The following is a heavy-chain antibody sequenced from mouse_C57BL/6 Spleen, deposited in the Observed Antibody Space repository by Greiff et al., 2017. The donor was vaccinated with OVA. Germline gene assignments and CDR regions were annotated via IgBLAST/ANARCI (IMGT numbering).Heavy chain of an antibody. CDR3: ARSPYDYGGAWFAY. J-gene: IGHJ3*01. Sequence: QVQLQQSGAELVRPGSSVKLSCTASGYTFTSYWMHWVKQRPIQGLEWMGNIDPSDSETHYKQKFKDKATLTVDKTSSQTYMQRSSQTSEDSAVYYCARSPYDYGGAWFAYWGQGPLVTVSA. V-gene: IGHV1-52*01. D-gene: IGHD2-4*01. CDR2: IDPSDSET. CDR1: GYTFTSYW.